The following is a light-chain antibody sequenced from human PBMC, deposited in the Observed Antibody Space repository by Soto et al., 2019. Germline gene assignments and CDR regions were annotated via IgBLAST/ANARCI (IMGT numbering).Light chain of an antibody. CDR2: EDN. CDR3: QSYDSSNQGV. J-gene: IGLJ2*01. V-gene: IGLV6-57*02. CDR1: SGSIASNY. Sequence: NFMLTQPHSVSESPGKTVTISCTGSSGSIASNYVQWYQQRPGSAPTTVIYEDNQRPSGVPDRFSGSMDSSSNSASLTISGLKTEEEADYYCQSYDSSNQGVFGGGTKLTVL.